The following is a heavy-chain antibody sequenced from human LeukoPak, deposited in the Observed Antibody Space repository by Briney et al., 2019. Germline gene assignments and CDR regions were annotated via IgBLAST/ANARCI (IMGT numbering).Heavy chain of an antibody. CDR2: IIPIFGTA. CDR1: GGTFSSYA. CDR3: ARDQTGTTTVVTPSDY. J-gene: IGHJ4*02. D-gene: IGHD4-23*01. V-gene: IGHV1-69*06. Sequence: GASVKVSCKASGGTFSSYAISWVRQAPGQGLEWMGGIIPIFGTANYAQKFQGRVTITADKSTSTAYMELSSLRSEDTAVYYCARDQTGTTTVVTPSDYWGQGTLVTVSS.